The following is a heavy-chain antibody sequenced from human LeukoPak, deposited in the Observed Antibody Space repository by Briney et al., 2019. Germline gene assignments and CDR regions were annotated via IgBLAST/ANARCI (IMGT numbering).Heavy chain of an antibody. CDR3: ARGTTMTMVDY. CDR2: IYYTGST. V-gene: IGHV4-59*01. CDR1: GGSISSYY. J-gene: IGHJ4*02. D-gene: IGHD4-17*01. Sequence: SETLSLTCTVSGGSISSYYWSWIRQPPGKGLEWIGYIYYTGSTNYNPSLKSRVTISVVTSKNQFSLKLSSLTAADTAVYYCARGTTMTMVDYWGQGTLVTVSS.